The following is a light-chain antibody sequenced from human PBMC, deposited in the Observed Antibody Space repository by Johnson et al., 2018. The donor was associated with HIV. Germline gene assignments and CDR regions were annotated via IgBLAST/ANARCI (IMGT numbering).Light chain of an antibody. V-gene: IGLV1-51*01. CDR3: GTWDSSLMAVF. CDR1: NSNIGNNY. CDR2: DNN. J-gene: IGLJ1*01. Sequence: QSVLTQPPSVSAAPGQKVTISCSGSNSNIGNNYVSWYQQLPGTAPKLLIYDNNKRPSGIPDRFSGSKAGTSATLGITGLQTGDEADYYGGTWDSSLMAVFFGTGTKVTVL.